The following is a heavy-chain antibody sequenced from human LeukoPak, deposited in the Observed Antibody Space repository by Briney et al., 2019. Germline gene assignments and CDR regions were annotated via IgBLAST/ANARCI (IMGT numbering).Heavy chain of an antibody. CDR1: GGSFSSYY. J-gene: IGHJ5*02. D-gene: IGHD6-13*01. CDR2: IYKSGST. V-gene: IGHV4-59*01. Sequence: SETLSLTCTVSGGSFSSYYWSWIRQPPGKGLEWIGYIYKSGSTNYNPSLKRGVTLPVDTTKNHYSQKLSSVTAADTAVYYCARDRDSSSWYGSWFDPWGQGTLVTVSS. CDR3: ARDRDSSSWYGSWFDP.